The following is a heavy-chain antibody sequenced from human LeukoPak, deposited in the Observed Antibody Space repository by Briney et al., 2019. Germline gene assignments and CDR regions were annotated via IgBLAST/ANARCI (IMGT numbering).Heavy chain of an antibody. J-gene: IGHJ5*02. V-gene: IGHV4-59*12. CDR2: IYYSGST. Sequence: SETLSLTCTVSGGSISSYYWSWIRQPPGKGLEWIGYIYYSGSTNYNPSLKSRVTISLDTSKKQFSLKLRSVTAADTAVYYCARGGITSLLNWFDPWGQGILVTVSS. D-gene: IGHD3-16*01. CDR1: GGSISSYY. CDR3: ARGGITSLLNWFDP.